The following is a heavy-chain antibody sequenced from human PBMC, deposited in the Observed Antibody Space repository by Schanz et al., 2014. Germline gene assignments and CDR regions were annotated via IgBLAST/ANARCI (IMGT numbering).Heavy chain of an antibody. CDR3: AKHVRSLTGNDY. CDR2: ITRQGTT. CDR1: GITLSGYG. Sequence: VQLVESGGGVVQPGRSLRLSCAASGITLSGYGLHWVRQAPGKGLEWVSGITRQGTTYYADFVKGRFSISRDLSSNTLYLQVNSLRAEDTAVYYCAKHVRSLTGNDYWGQGTLVTVSS. D-gene: IGHD3-9*01. V-gene: IGHV3-23*04. J-gene: IGHJ4*02.